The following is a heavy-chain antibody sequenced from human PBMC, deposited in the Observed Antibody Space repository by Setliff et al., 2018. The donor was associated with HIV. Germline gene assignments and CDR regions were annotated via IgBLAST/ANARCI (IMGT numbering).Heavy chain of an antibody. J-gene: IGHJ3*02. CDR1: GDTFNNCA. V-gene: IGHV1-69*05. CDR2: SIPLFGTT. CDR3: ARGGPLYYYDSSGYSGHDAFDI. D-gene: IGHD3-22*01. Sequence: ASVKVSCKASGDTFNNCAVTWVRQAPGQGLEWMGGSIPLFGTTNDAQKFQGRVTLTTDELMKTAYMELSSLRSEDTAVYYCARGGPLYYYDSSGYSGHDAFDIWGPGTMVTVSS.